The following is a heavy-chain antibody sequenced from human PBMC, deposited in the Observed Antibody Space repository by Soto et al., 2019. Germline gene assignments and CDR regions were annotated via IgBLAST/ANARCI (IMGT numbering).Heavy chain of an antibody. J-gene: IGHJ3*02. D-gene: IGHD3-3*01. CDR1: GGSISSGGYY. CDR2: IYYSGST. V-gene: IGHV4-31*03. Sequence: SETLSLTCTVSGGSISSGGYYWSWIRQHPGKGLEWIGYIYYSGSTYYNPSLKSRVTISVDTSKNQFSLKLSSVTAADTAVYYCARDITIFGVARRGAFDIWGHGTMVTVSS. CDR3: ARDITIFGVARRGAFDI.